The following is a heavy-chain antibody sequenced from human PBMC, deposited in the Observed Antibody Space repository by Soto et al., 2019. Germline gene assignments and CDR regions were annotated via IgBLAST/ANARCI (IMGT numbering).Heavy chain of an antibody. CDR3: ARGLRIDRGGFWFDP. D-gene: IGHD3-16*01. Sequence: QSQTLSLTCAISGDSVSSNSAAWNWIRQSPSRGLEWLGRTYYKSKWYNDYAVSVKGRITINPDTSKNQFSLQLNSVTPEDTAVYYCARGLRIDRGGFWFDPWGQGTLVTVSS. V-gene: IGHV6-1*01. CDR2: TYYKSKWYN. CDR1: GDSVSSNSAA. J-gene: IGHJ5*02.